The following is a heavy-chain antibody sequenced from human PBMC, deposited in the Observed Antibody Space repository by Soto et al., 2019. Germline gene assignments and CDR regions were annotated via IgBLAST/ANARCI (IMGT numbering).Heavy chain of an antibody. CDR2: IKQDGSEK. J-gene: IGHJ4*02. D-gene: IGHD1-26*01. Sequence: GESLKISCAASGFTFSSYWMSWVRQAPGKGLEWVANIKQDGSEKYYVDSVKGRFTISRDNAKNSLYLQMNSLRAEDTAVYYCARDVGATRFLHFDYWGQGTLVTVSS. CDR3: ARDVGATRFLHFDY. V-gene: IGHV3-7*01. CDR1: GFTFSSYW.